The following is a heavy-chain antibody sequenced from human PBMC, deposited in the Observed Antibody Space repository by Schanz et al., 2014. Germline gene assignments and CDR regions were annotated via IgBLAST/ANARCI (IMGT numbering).Heavy chain of an antibody. J-gene: IGHJ4*02. CDR2: ISSTSSYI. Sequence: EVQLVESGGGLVKPGGSLRLSCAASGFTFSNYSMNWVRQAPGKGLEWVSSISSTSSYIFYADSVKGRFTISRDNAKNSLYLQMNSLRAEDTAVYYCAKDGIMVQGVIWERYFDSWGQGTLVVVSS. V-gene: IGHV3-21*01. CDR3: AKDGIMVQGVIWERYFDS. D-gene: IGHD3-10*01. CDR1: GFTFSNYS.